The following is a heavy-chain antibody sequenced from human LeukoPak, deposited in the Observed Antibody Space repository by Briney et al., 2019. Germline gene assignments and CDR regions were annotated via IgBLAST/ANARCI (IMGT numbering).Heavy chain of an antibody. CDR2: IGGSGCDT. CDR1: GFTFSDDY. Sequence: GGSLRLSCAASGFTFSDDYMTWIRQVPGKGLESIAYIGGSGCDTNYADSVRGRFTISRDNARSSLFLQMNSLTAEDSAVYFCVRHTRTAAFWGQGALVTVSS. D-gene: IGHD2-15*01. J-gene: IGHJ4*02. V-gene: IGHV3-11*06. CDR3: VRHTRTAAF.